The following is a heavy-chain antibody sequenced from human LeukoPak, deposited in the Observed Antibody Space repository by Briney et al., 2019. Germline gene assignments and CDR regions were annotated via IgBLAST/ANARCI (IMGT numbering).Heavy chain of an antibody. Sequence: PGXXLRLSCAASGFTFDDYAMHWVRQAPGKGLEGVSLISVDCGSTYYAYSVKRRFTISRDNSKNSLYLQMNSLRTEDTALYYCAKPGGEPGYNSWGYFDYWGQGTLVTVSS. V-gene: IGHV3-43*02. J-gene: IGHJ4*02. CDR3: AKPGGEPGYNSWGYFDY. D-gene: IGHD5-24*01. CDR1: GFTFDDYA. CDR2: ISVDCGST.